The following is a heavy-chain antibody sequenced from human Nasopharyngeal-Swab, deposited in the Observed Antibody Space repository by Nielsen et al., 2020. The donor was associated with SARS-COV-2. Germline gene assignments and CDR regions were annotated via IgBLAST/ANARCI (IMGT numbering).Heavy chain of an antibody. Sequence: GESLKISCAASGFTFSTYAMTWVRQTPGRGLEWVSTISVSGDYTYYADSAKGRFSISRDNSKSTLYLQMNSLRAEDTAVYYCATALTIFGADHYYYYYGMDVWGQGTTVTVSS. J-gene: IGHJ6*02. V-gene: IGHV3-23*01. CDR2: ISVSGDYT. CDR1: GFTFSTYA. D-gene: IGHD3-3*01. CDR3: ATALTIFGADHYYYYYGMDV.